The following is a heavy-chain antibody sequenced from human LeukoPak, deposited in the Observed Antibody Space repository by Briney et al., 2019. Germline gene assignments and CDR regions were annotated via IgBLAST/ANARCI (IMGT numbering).Heavy chain of an antibody. CDR1: AGSFSGYY. J-gene: IGHJ1*01. CDR2: INHSGST. D-gene: IGHD6-13*01. CDR3: ARGALEQQLVPAEYFQH. V-gene: IGHV4-34*01. Sequence: SETLSLTCAVYAGSFSGYYWSWIRQPPGKGLEWIGEINHSGSTNYNPSLRSRVTISVDTSKNQFSLKLSSVTAADTAVYYCARGALEQQLVPAEYFQHWGQGTLVTVSS.